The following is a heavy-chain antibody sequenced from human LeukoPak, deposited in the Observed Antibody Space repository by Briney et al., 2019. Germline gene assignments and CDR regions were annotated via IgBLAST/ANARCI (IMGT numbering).Heavy chain of an antibody. D-gene: IGHD5-18*01. V-gene: IGHV3-9*01. CDR1: GFTFDDYA. CDR3: AKEGGVDTAMVTSFDY. J-gene: IGHJ4*02. Sequence: GGSLSLSRAPSGFTFDDYAMHWVRQAPGKGLEGVSGISWISGSIGYADSVKGRFTISRDNAKNSLYLQMNSLRAEDTALYYCAKEGGVDTAMVTSFDYWGQGTLVTVSS. CDR2: ISWISGSI.